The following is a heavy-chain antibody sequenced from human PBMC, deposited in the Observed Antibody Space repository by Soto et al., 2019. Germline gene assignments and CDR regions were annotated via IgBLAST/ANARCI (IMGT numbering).Heavy chain of an antibody. CDR1: GGSTRSGGYS. J-gene: IGHJ4*02. D-gene: IGHD2-8*02. CDR2: IFHSGST. Sequence: PSETLSLTCAVSGGSTRSGGYSWNWIRQPPGKGLEWIGYIFHSGSTYSNPSLKSRVTISVDRSKNQFSLNLNSVTAADTAVYYCARGGTGLPIDYWGQGTLVTVSS. CDR3: ARGGTGLPIDY. V-gene: IGHV4-30-2*01.